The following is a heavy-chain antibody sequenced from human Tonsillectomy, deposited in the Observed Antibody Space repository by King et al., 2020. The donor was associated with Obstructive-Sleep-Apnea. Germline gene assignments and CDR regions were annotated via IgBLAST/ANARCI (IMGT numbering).Heavy chain of an antibody. CDR1: GDSISSGGYS. Sequence: LQLQESGSGLVKPSQTLSLTCAVSGDSISSGGYSWSWIRRPPGKGLEWIGYIYHSGSTYYNPSLKSRVTISVDRSKNQFSLKLSSVTAADTAVYYCARAQTDYYYYGMDVWGQGTTVTVSS. V-gene: IGHV4-30-2*01. CDR3: ARAQTDYYYYGMDV. CDR2: IYHSGST. J-gene: IGHJ6*02.